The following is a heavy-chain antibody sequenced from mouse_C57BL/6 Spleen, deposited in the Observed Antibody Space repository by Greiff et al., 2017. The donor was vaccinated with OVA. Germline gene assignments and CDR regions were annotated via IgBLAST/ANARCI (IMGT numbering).Heavy chain of an antibody. Sequence: QVQLKESGAELARPGASVKLSCKASGYTFTSYGISWVKQRTGQGLEWIGEIYPRRGNTYYNEKLKGKAKLTADKSSSTAYLELRILTSEDSAVYFCARRGGSSGGYYFDYWGQGTTLTVSS. J-gene: IGHJ2*01. CDR1: GYTFTSYG. CDR3: ARRGGSSGGYYFDY. V-gene: IGHV1-81*01. D-gene: IGHD1-1*01. CDR2: IYPRRGNT.